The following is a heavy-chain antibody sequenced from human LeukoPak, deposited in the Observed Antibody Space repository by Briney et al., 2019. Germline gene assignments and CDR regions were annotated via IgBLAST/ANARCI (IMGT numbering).Heavy chain of an antibody. CDR3: ARDGGPFDY. J-gene: IGHJ4*02. CDR2: IKQAGSEK. Sequence: PGGSLRLSCAASGFTFSAYWMSWVRQAPGKGLEWVANIKQAGSEKYYVDSVKGRFTISRDNAKNSLYLQMNSLRVEDTAVYYCARDGGPFDYWGQGTLVPVSP. V-gene: IGHV3-7*04. CDR1: GFTFSAYW.